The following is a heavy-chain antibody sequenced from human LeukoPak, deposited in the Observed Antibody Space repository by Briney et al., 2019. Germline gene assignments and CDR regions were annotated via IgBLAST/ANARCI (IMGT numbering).Heavy chain of an antibody. CDR1: GFTLSRNY. J-gene: IGHJ4*02. V-gene: IGHV3-66*01. CDR2: IYSGGST. CDR3: ASKTRHKTCGDY. Sequence: GGSLRLSCAASGFTLSRNYMTWVPKAPGGGLEWGSLIYSGGSTSYSDSVKGRFTISRDNSKNTLYLQINSLRAEDTAVYYCASKTRHKTCGDYWGQGTLVTVSS.